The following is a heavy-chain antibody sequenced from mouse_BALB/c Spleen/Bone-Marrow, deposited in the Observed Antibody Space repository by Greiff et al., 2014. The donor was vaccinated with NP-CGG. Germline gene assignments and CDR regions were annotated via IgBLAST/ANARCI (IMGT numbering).Heavy chain of an antibody. CDR2: INSNGVST. CDR1: GFTFSSYG. J-gene: IGHJ2*01. Sequence: EVKLVESGGGLVQPGGSLKLSCAASGFTFSSYGMSWVRQTPDKRLELVATINSNGVSTYYPDSVKGRFTISRDNAKNTLYLQMSSLKSEDTAMYYCARDSNDYWGQGTTLTVSS. V-gene: IGHV5-6-3*01. CDR3: ARDSNDY.